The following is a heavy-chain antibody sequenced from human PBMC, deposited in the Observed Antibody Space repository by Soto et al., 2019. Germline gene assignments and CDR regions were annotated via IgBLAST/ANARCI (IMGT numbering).Heavy chain of an antibody. V-gene: IGHV4-31*03. CDR3: AREGHSSGYPSLEAFDI. Sequence: SETLSLTCTVSGGSISSGGYYWSWIRQHPGKGLEWIGYIYYSGSTYYNPSLKSRVTISVDTSKNQFSLKLSSVTAADTAVYYCAREGHSSGYPSLEAFDIWGQGTMVTVSS. CDR2: IYYSGST. J-gene: IGHJ3*02. D-gene: IGHD6-19*01. CDR1: GGSISSGGYY.